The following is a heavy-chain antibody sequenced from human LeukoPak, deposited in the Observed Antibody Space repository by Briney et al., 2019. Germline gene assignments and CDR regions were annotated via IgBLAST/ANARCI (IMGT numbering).Heavy chain of an antibody. V-gene: IGHV1-3*03. CDR1: GYTFTSYA. D-gene: IGHD5-24*01. CDR2: INAGNGNT. J-gene: IGHJ4*02. CDR3: ARGGYNSGVDY. Sequence: AVSVTVSCKASGYTFTSYAMHWVRQAPGQRLEWMGWINAGNGNTKYSQEFQGRVTITRDTSASTAYMELSSLRSEDMAVYYCARGGYNSGVDYWGQGTLVTVSS.